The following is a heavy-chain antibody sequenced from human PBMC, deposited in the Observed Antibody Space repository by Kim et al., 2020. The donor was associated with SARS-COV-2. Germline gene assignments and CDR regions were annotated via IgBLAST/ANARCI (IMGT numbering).Heavy chain of an antibody. CDR2: ISYDGRNK. J-gene: IGHJ6*02. D-gene: IGHD3-10*01. Sequence: GGSLRLSCAASGLSFDDSAMNWVRQAPGKGLEWVAVISYDGRNKEYADSVKGRFSISRDNSKTTLSLQMNSLRVEDTAVYYCARGNYYESVSLSDYYNGMDAWGQGTTVTVSS. CDR3: ARGNYYESVSLSDYYNGMDA. CDR1: GLSFDDSA. V-gene: IGHV3-30-3*01.